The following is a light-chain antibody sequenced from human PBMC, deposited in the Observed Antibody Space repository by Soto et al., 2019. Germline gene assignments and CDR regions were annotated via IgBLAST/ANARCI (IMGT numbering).Light chain of an antibody. Sequence: QSVLAQPASVSVSPGQSITSSCTGTSSDVGGYNYVSWYQQHPGKAPKLMIYEVSNRPSGVSHRFSGSKSGNTASLTISGLQAEDEADYYCSSYASSSTSFGTGTKVTVL. CDR1: SSDVGGYNY. V-gene: IGLV2-14*03. CDR2: EVS. CDR3: SSYASSSTS. J-gene: IGLJ1*01.